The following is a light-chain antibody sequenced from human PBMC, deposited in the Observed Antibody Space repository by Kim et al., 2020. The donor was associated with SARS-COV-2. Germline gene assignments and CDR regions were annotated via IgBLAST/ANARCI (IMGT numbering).Light chain of an antibody. Sequence: GETATPSSTAKNSTNNYFGWYQQTRGEPPLLLIYAASTRTSGLPACISGSGAETESTPTINILQSDYFADYYCQQDNNWPQTFGQGTKVDIK. CDR1: NSTNNY. V-gene: IGKV3D-15*01. CDR3: QQDNNWPQT. J-gene: IGKJ1*01. CDR2: AAS.